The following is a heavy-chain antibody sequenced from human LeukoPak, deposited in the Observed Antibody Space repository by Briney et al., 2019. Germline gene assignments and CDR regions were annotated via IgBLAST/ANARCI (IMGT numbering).Heavy chain of an antibody. CDR3: ARDGSYDSSGYYNY. V-gene: IGHV1-2*06. D-gene: IGHD3-22*01. J-gene: IGHJ4*02. CDR2: INPNSGGT. CDR1: GYTFTGYY. Sequence: VASVKVSCEASGYTFTGYYMHWVRQAPGQGLEWMGRINPNSGGTNYAQKFQGRVTMTRDTSISTAYMELSRLRSDDTAVYYCARDGSYDSSGYYNYWGQGTLVAVSS.